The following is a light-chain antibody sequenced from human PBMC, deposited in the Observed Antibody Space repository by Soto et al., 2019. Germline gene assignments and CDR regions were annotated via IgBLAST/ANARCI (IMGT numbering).Light chain of an antibody. Sequence: EIVLTQSPGTLSLSPGERATLSCRASQSVSSNLAWYQQKPGQAPRLLIYAASTRATSIPARFSGSGSGTEFTLTITSPQSEDFAVYYCQQYSSWPRTFGQGTKVDIK. CDR3: QQYSSWPRT. J-gene: IGKJ1*01. V-gene: IGKV3-15*01. CDR2: AAS. CDR1: QSVSSN.